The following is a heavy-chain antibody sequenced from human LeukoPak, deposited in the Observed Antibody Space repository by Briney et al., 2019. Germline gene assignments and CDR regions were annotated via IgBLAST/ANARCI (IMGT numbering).Heavy chain of an antibody. Sequence: ASVKVSCKASGYTFTSYYMHWVRQAPGQGLEWMGIINPSGGSTSYAQKFQGRVTITRDMSTSTVYMELSSLRSEDTAVYYCARVFAVADDYWGQGTLVTVSS. CDR3: ARVFAVADDY. D-gene: IGHD6-19*01. CDR2: INPSGGST. V-gene: IGHV1-46*01. J-gene: IGHJ4*02. CDR1: GYTFTSYY.